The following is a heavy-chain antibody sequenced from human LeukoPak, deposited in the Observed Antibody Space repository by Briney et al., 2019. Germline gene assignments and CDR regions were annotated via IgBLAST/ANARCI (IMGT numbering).Heavy chain of an antibody. Sequence: GESLKISCKVSGYSFTSYWIAWVRQMPGKGLEWMWTIYPADSETKYSPSFQGQVTISVDKSISTAYLQWSSLKASDTAMYYCARRAYSGSPYYYYGMDVWGQGTTVIVSS. V-gene: IGHV5-51*01. CDR1: GYSFTSYW. CDR3: ARRAYSGSPYYYYGMDV. CDR2: IYPADSET. J-gene: IGHJ6*02. D-gene: IGHD1-26*01.